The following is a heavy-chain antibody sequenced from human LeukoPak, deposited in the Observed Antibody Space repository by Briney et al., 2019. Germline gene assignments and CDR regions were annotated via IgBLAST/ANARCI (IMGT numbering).Heavy chain of an antibody. D-gene: IGHD3-3*01. CDR3: AKDITIFGVVMDDAFDI. V-gene: IGHV3-23*01. CDR2: ISGSGGST. CDR1: GFTFSSYA. J-gene: IGHJ3*02. Sequence: GGSLRLSCAASGFTFSSYAMSWVRHAPGKGLEWVSAISGSGGSTYYADSVKGRFTISRDNSKNTLYLQMNSLRAEDTAVYYCAKDITIFGVVMDDAFDIWGQGTMVTVSS.